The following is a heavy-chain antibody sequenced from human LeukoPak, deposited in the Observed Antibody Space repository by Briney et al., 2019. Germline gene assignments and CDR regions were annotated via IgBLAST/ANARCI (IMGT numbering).Heavy chain of an antibody. J-gene: IGHJ5*02. V-gene: IGHV4-30-2*01. CDR3: ARQSAGDWFDP. CDR1: GGSISSGGYY. Sequence: SETLSLTCTVSGGSISSGGYYWSWIRQPPGKGLKWIGYIYHSGSTYYNPSLKGRVTISVDRSKNQFSLKLSSVTAADTAVYYCARQSAGDWFDPWGQGTLVTVSS. CDR2: IYHSGST.